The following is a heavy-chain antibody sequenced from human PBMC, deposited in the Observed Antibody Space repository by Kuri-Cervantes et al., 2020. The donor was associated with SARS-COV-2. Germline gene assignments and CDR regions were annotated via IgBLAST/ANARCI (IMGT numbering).Heavy chain of an antibody. CDR1: GYSTSSGYY. Sequence: SETLSLTCTVSGYSTSSGYYWGWIRQPPGKGLEWIGSIYHSGSTYYNPSLKSRVTISVDTSKNQFSLKLSSVTAADTAVYYCARELGVPAATYFDYWGQGTLVTVSS. CDR2: IYHSGST. D-gene: IGHD2-2*01. CDR3: ARELGVPAATYFDY. V-gene: IGHV4-38-2*02. J-gene: IGHJ4*02.